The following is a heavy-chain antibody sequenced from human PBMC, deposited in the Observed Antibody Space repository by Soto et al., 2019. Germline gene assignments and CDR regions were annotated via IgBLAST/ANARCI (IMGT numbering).Heavy chain of an antibody. D-gene: IGHD2-2*01. Sequence: EGQLVESGGGLVQPGRSLRLSCVASGFTFDHYAMHWVRQAPGKGLEWVAGITWNSGSKDYGNSVKGRFSISRDNAQNSLHLQMNSLGPEVTAFYYCARDSEQVRPVAILGVSFDIWGQGTLVTVSS. CDR3: ARDSEQVRPVAILGVSFDI. V-gene: IGHV3-9*01. CDR2: ITWNSGSK. CDR1: GFTFDHYA. J-gene: IGHJ3*02.